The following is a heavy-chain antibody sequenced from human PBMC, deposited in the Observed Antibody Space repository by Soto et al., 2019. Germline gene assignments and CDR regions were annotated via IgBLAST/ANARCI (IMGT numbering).Heavy chain of an antibody. D-gene: IGHD3-3*01. CDR2: IYNAGST. J-gene: IGHJ4*02. V-gene: IGHV4-59*07. CDR1: GDSISSNH. Sequence: PSDTLSLTCTVSGDSISSNHWTWIRQPPGKGLEWLGHIYNAGSTNYNPSLGSRVSISVDTSENHFSLKLDSVTAADTAVYFCARNIRGGSYDHFFDYWGQGTLVTVSS. CDR3: ARNIRGGSYDHFFDY.